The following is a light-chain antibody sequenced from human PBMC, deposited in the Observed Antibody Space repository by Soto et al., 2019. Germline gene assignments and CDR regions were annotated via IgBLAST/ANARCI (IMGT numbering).Light chain of an antibody. J-gene: IGKJ4*01. CDR3: QQYYSSLLT. CDR1: QSVLYSSNNKNY. Sequence: DIVMTQSPDSLAVSLGERATINCKSSQSVLYSSNNKNYLAWYQQKPGQPPKLLIYWASTREPGVPDRFSGSGSGTDFTLTISSLQAEDVAVYYCQQYYSSLLTFGGGTKVEIK. V-gene: IGKV4-1*01. CDR2: WAS.